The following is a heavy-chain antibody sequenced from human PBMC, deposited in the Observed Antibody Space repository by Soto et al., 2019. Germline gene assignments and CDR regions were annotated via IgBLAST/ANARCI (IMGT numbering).Heavy chain of an antibody. CDR2: INHSGST. CDR1: GGTFSAYY. J-gene: IGHJ3*01. Sequence: QVQLQQWGAGLLKPSETLSLTCAVYGGTFSAYYWSWIRQPPGKGLEWIGQINHSGSTRYNPSLKSRVTISVDTSKNQFSLKLSSVTAADTAVYCCATLGVWGSYRHDAFDLWGQGTVVTVSS. V-gene: IGHV4-34*08. D-gene: IGHD3-16*02. CDR3: ATLGVWGSYRHDAFDL.